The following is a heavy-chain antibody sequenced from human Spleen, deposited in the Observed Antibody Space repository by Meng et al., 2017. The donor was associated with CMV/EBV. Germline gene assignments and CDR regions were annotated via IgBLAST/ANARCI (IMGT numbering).Heavy chain of an antibody. CDR2: IYYSGST. CDR1: GGSGISGEYY. Sequence: SETLSLTCSVSGGSGISGEYYWSWIRQPPGKGLEWIGYIYYSGSTNYNPSLKSRVTISVDTSKNQFSLNLSSVTAADTAVYYCARGTTSSSSSLFDYWGQGTLVTVSS. J-gene: IGHJ4*02. D-gene: IGHD6-6*01. V-gene: IGHV4-61*08. CDR3: ARGTTSSSSSLFDY.